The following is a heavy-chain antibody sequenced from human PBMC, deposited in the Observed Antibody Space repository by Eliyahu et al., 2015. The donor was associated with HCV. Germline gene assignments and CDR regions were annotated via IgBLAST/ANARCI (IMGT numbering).Heavy chain of an antibody. Sequence: QVQLQESGPGLVKPSGTLSLTCAVAGGSMTNSDWLSWVRQSPGKGLEWLGGISPRRAPQRNPSLRGRLSLSVDRSRNRLSLRLSSVTAADTAVYYCARGTSRTVRFDYWGQGTRVTVSS. CDR2: ISPRRAP. CDR1: GGSMTNSDW. D-gene: IGHD6-6*01. V-gene: IGHV4-4*02. CDR3: ARGTSRTVRFDY. J-gene: IGHJ4*02.